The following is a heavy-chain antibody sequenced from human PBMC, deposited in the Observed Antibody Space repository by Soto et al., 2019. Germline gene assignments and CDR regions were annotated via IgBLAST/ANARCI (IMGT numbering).Heavy chain of an antibody. CDR2: ISGSGGST. J-gene: IGHJ6*03. V-gene: IGHV3-23*01. D-gene: IGHD3-3*01. CDR1: GFTFSSYA. Sequence: GGSLRLSCAASGFTFSSYAMSWVRQAPGKGLEWVSAISGSGGSTYYADSVKGRFTISRDNSKNTLYLQMSSLRAEDTAVYYCAKGDITIFGGVHHPQRYYYYMDVWGKGTTVTVSS. CDR3: AKGDITIFGGVHHPQRYYYYMDV.